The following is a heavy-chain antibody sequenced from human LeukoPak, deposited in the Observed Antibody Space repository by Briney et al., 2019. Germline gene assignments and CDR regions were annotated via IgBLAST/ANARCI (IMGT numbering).Heavy chain of an antibody. CDR1: GVTFSSYT. V-gene: IGHV1-69*02. J-gene: IGHJ4*02. D-gene: IGHD2-15*01. Sequence: SVKVSCKASGVTFSSYTMSWVRQAPGQGLEWMGRIIPILGIANYAQKFQGRVTITADKSTSTAYMELSSLRSEDTAVYYCARQTSTPGPFDYWGQGTLVTASS. CDR2: IIPILGIA. CDR3: ARQTSTPGPFDY.